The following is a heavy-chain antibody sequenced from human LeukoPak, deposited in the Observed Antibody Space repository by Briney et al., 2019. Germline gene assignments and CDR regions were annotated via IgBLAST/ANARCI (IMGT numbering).Heavy chain of an antibody. J-gene: IGHJ4*02. Sequence: PGGSLRLSCAASGFIFSNYAMNWVRQAPGKGLEWVSAVSGSDDSTYYADSVKGRFTISRDNSKNTLFLQMNSLRAEDTAVYYCAKDRDSGYYPFDYCGQGTLVTVSS. D-gene: IGHD5-12*01. CDR3: AKDRDSGYYPFDY. V-gene: IGHV3-23*01. CDR2: VSGSDDST. CDR1: GFIFSNYA.